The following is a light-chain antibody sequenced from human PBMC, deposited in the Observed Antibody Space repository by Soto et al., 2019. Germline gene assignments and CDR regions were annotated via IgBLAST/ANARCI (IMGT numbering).Light chain of an antibody. CDR2: VAS. J-gene: IGKJ4*01. V-gene: IGKV3-20*01. CDR3: QQYATSPLT. Sequence: ENVLTQSPDTLSLSPGERGTLACRASQSVAKNYLAWYQQKPGQAPRRLIYVASSRATGIPDRFSGTGSGTDFTLTISRLEPEDLAVYSCQQYATSPLTFGGGTKVEIK. CDR1: QSVAKNY.